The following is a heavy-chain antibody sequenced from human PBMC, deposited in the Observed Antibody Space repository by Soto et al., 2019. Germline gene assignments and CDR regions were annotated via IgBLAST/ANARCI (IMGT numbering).Heavy chain of an antibody. Sequence: PSETLSLTCTVSGGSVTSDEDYWTWIRQSPGKGLEWIGYTSNSGSTGYNPSLKTRLSMSVYRSKNQFTLRLTSVTAADTAVYFCATESGSTYGYFDHWGQGTQVTVSS. CDR2: TSNSGST. V-gene: IGHV4-30-4*01. CDR1: GGSVTSDEDY. CDR3: ATESGSTYGYFDH. D-gene: IGHD5-18*01. J-gene: IGHJ4*02.